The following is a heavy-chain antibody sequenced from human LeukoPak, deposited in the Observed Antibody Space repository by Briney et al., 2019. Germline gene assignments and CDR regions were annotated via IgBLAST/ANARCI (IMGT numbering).Heavy chain of an antibody. CDR2: ISGSGGST. Sequence: PGGSPRLSCAASGFTFDDYAMHWVRQAPGKGLEWVSAISGSGGSTYYADSVKGRFTISRDNSKNTLYLQMNSLRAEDTAVYYCAKDREYHTDWFDPWGQGTLVTVSS. D-gene: IGHD2-2*01. J-gene: IGHJ5*02. CDR3: AKDREYHTDWFDP. V-gene: IGHV3-23*01. CDR1: GFTFDDYA.